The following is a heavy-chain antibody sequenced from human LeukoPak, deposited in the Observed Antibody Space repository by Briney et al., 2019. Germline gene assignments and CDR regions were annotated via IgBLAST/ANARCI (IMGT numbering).Heavy chain of an antibody. D-gene: IGHD1-14*01. J-gene: IGHJ3*02. CDR1: GSTFSSYW. CDR3: STGSEHAFDI. CDR2: INSDGSST. V-gene: IGHV3-74*01. Sequence: GGSLRLSCAASGSTFSSYWMHWVRQVPGKGLVWVSRINSDGSSTSYADSVKGRFTISRDNAKNTLYVQMNSLRAEDTAVYYCSTGSEHAFDIWGRGTMVTVSS.